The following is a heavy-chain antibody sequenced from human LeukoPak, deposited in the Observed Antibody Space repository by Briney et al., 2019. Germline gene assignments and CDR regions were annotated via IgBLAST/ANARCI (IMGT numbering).Heavy chain of an antibody. CDR3: ARYQPGSGSPFDY. V-gene: IGHV4-34*01. CDR2: INRYGST. D-gene: IGHD6-19*01. CDR1: GGSIRSYY. J-gene: IGHJ4*02. Sequence: SETLSLTCTVSGGSIRSYYWSWIRQPPGKGLEWIGEINRYGSTNYNPSLKSRVTISGDTSKKQLSLKLSSVTAADTAVYYCARYQPGSGSPFDYWGQGTLVTVPS.